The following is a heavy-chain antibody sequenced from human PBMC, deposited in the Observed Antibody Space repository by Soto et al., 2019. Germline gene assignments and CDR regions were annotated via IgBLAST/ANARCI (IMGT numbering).Heavy chain of an antibody. J-gene: IGHJ5*01. V-gene: IGHV3-23*01. CDR3: AKDTRYADYVRWFDS. Sequence: EVHLLESGGGLVQPGGSLRLSCTASGFTFSSYAMTWVRQAPGRGLEGVSGITASGGRTFYADSVKGRFTISRDNSRSPLYLQMHSLRDEDTAVYYCAKDTRYADYVRWFDSWGQGTLVTVSS. CDR1: GFTFSSYA. CDR2: ITASGGRT. D-gene: IGHD4-17*01.